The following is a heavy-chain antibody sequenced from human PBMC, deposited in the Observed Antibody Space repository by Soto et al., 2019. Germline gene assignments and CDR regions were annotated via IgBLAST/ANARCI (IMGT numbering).Heavy chain of an antibody. J-gene: IGHJ6*02. CDR2: MNPNSGNT. CDR3: ARGRGRRSPTRYYGMDV. Sequence: QVQLVQSGAEVKKPGASVKVSCKASGYTFTSYDINWVRQATGQGLEWMGWMNPNSGNTGYAQKFQGRVTMTRNTSISTAYMELRSLRSEDTAVYYCARGRGRRSPTRYYGMDVWGQGTTVTVSS. D-gene: IGHD4-17*01. CDR1: GYTFTSYD. V-gene: IGHV1-8*01.